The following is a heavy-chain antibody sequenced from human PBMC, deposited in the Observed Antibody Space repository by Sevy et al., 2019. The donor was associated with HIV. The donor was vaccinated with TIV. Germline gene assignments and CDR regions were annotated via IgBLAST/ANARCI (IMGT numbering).Heavy chain of an antibody. CDR3: ARDLFSGGNAVYGY. CDR1: GFTFSSYA. Sequence: GGSLRLSCAASGFTFSSYAMNWVRQAPGKGLEWVSSINAISSNIYYADSGKGRFTISRDNAENSLYLQMNSVRAEDTDVYYCARDLFSGGNAVYGYWGQGTLVTVSS. J-gene: IGHJ4*02. D-gene: IGHD2-15*01. V-gene: IGHV3-21*01. CDR2: INAISSNI.